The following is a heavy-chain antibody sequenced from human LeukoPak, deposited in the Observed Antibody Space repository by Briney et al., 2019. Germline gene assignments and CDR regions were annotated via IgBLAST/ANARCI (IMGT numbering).Heavy chain of an antibody. CDR2: IIPIFGTA. V-gene: IGHV1-69*05. D-gene: IGHD3-10*01. Sequence: SVKVSCKASGGTFSSYAISWVRQAPGQGLEWMGGIIPIFGTANYAQKFQGRVTITTDESTSTAYMELSSLRSEDTAVYYCASSVHGPGPFDYWGQGNLGTGSS. J-gene: IGHJ4*01. CDR3: ASSVHGPGPFDY. CDR1: GGTFSSYA.